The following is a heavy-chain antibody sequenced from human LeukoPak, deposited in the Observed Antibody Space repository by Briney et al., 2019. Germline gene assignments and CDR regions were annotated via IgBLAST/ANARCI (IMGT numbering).Heavy chain of an antibody. D-gene: IGHD4-17*01. CDR3: ARAGGNGDYPHW. Sequence: GGSLRLSCAASGFTFSSYSMNWVRQAPGKGLEWVSSISSSSSYIYYADSVKGRFTISRDNAKNSLYLQMNSLRAEDTAVYYCARAGGNGDYPHWWGQGTLVAVSS. CDR1: GFTFSSYS. CDR2: ISSSSSYI. J-gene: IGHJ4*02. V-gene: IGHV3-21*01.